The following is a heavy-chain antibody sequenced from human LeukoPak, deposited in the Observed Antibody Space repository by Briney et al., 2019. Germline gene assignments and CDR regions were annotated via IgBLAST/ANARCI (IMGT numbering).Heavy chain of an antibody. CDR2: TYYRSKWYN. D-gene: IGHD3-10*01. V-gene: IGHV6-1*01. CDR3: AREPNWASGRLSAFDI. Sequence: SQTLSLTCAISGDSVSSNNAVWSWIRQCPSRGLEWLGRTYYRSKWYNDYAVSVRSRITINPDTSKNQFSLQLNSVTPEDTAVYHCAREPNWASGRLSAFDIWGQGTMVTVSS. J-gene: IGHJ3*02. CDR1: GDSVSSNNAV.